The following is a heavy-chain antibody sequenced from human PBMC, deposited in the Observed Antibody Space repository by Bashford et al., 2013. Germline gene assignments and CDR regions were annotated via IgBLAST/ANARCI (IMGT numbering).Heavy chain of an antibody. D-gene: IGHD3-10*01. CDR3: AREALVVRGAGLMRYGMDV. CDR1: GGSISSGGYY. J-gene: IGHJ6*02. V-gene: IGHV4-61*08. Sequence: SETLSLTCTVSGGSISSGGYYWSWIRQPPGKGLEWIGYIYYSGSTNYNPSLKSRVTISVDTSKNQFSLKLSSVTAADTAVYYCAREALVVRGAGLMRYGMDVWGQGTTVTVSS. CDR2: IYYSGST.